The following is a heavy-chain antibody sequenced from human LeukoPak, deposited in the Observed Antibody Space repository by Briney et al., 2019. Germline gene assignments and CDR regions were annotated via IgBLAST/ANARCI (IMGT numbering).Heavy chain of an antibody. J-gene: IGHJ1*01. Sequence: GGSLRLSCAASGFAFSNYGMHWVRQAPGKGLEWVAFIRYDGSNKYYADSVKGRFTISRDNSKNTLYLQMYSLRPEDTAVYYCARLKRSSWAGGMDFQHWGQGTLVTVSS. CDR1: GFAFSNYG. V-gene: IGHV3-30*02. D-gene: IGHD6-13*01. CDR2: IRYDGSNK. CDR3: ARLKRSSWAGGMDFQH.